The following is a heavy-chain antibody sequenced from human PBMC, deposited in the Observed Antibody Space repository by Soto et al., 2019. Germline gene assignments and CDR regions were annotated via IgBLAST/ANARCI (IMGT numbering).Heavy chain of an antibody. CDR3: ARSGYSSSSGAFDI. D-gene: IGHD6-6*01. CDR1: SGSISSSNW. J-gene: IGHJ3*02. V-gene: IGHV4-4*02. Sequence: QVQLQESGPGLVKPSGTXSLTCAVXSGSISSSNWWSWVRQPPGKGLEWIGEIYHSGSTNYNPSLKSRVTISVDKSKNQFSLKLSSVTAADTAVYYCARSGYSSSSGAFDIWGQGTMVTVSS. CDR2: IYHSGST.